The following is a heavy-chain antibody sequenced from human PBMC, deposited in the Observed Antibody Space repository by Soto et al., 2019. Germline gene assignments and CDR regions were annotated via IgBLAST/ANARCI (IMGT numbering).Heavy chain of an antibody. J-gene: IGHJ6*02. CDR1: GFTFISYA. CDR2: ISGSGGST. V-gene: IGHV3-23*01. D-gene: IGHD3-10*01. CDR3: AKGQYGSEYYYYGMDV. Sequence: WGSLRLSCAASGFTFISYAFVFFRHSPFKGLEWVSAISGSGGSTYYADSVKGRFTISRDNSKNTLYLQMNSLRAEDTAVYYCAKGQYGSEYYYYGMDVWGQGTTVTVSS.